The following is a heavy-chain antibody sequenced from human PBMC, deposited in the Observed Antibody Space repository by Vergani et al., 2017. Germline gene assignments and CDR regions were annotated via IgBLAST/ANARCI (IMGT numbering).Heavy chain of an antibody. J-gene: IGHJ5*02. Sequence: QLQLQESGPGLVKPSETLSLTCTVSGGSISSSSYYWGWIRQPPGKGLEWIGIIYYSGSTYYNPSLKSRVTISVDTSKNQFSLKLSSVTAADTAVYYCARRWPPGNYGSGLNPWGQGTLVTVSS. CDR2: IYYSGST. CDR1: GGSISSSSYY. CDR3: ARRWPPGNYGSGLNP. D-gene: IGHD3-10*01. V-gene: IGHV4-39*01.